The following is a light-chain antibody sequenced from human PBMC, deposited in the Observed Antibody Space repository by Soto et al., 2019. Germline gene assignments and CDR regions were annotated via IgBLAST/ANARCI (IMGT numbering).Light chain of an antibody. CDR1: QSVTSTY. J-gene: IGKJ5*01. V-gene: IGKV3-20*01. CDR3: QQYGSSHT. Sequence: EIVLTQSPGTLSLSPGERATLSCRASQSVTSTYLARYQQKPGQAPRLLIYGASSRAIGIPDRFSGSVSGSDFILTINRLEPEDFAVYYCQQYGSSHTFGQGTRLEIK. CDR2: GAS.